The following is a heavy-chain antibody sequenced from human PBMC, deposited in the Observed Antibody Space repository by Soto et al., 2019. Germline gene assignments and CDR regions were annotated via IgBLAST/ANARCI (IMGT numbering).Heavy chain of an antibody. J-gene: IGHJ5*02. CDR3: VRRHVSATGIDWFDP. CDR1: GYTFTSYG. V-gene: IGHV1-3*01. D-gene: IGHD6-13*01. Sequence: ASVKVSCKASGYTFTSYGIHWVRQAPGQRLEWMGWINAANGDTKYSPKFRGRVTITRDTSASTAYMELSSLRSEDTAVYYCVRRHVSATGIDWFDPWGQGTLVTVSS. CDR2: INAANGDT.